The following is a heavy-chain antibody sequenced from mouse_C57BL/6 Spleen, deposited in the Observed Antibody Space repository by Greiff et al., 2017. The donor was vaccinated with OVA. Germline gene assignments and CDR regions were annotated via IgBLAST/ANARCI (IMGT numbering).Heavy chain of an antibody. Sequence: QVQLKQPGAELVKPGASVKVSCKASGYTFTSYWMHWVKQRPGQGLEWIGRIHPSDGDTNYHQKFKGKATLTVDNSSSTAYMQLSSLTSEDSAVYYSAWLHYYAMDYWGQGTSVTVSS. V-gene: IGHV1-74*01. CDR3: AWLHYYAMDY. D-gene: IGHD1-2*01. J-gene: IGHJ4*01. CDR1: GYTFTSYW. CDR2: IHPSDGDT.